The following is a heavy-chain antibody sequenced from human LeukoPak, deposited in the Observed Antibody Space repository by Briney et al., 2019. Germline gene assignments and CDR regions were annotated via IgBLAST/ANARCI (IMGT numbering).Heavy chain of an antibody. V-gene: IGHV1-18*01. CDR1: GFTKPNYG. D-gene: IGHD2-2*01. Sequence: ASVKVSCKTSGFTKPNYGITWVRQAPGQGIEWMGWISTYNANTQYPQKFQGRVTLTTETATNTVYMDLRSLRSDDTAVYYCASPAKGAFFYYYINVWGKGTSVTVSS. CDR3: ASPAKGAFFYYYINV. J-gene: IGHJ6*03. CDR2: ISTYNANT.